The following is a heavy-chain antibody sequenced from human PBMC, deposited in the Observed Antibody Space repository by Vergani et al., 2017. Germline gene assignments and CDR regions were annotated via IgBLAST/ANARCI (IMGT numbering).Heavy chain of an antibody. CDR2: ISSNGGST. V-gene: IGHV3-64D*06. CDR3: AKGFFTHDYSNRFDY. D-gene: IGHD4-11*01. CDR1: GFTFSSYA. Sequence: EVQLVESGGGLVQPGGSLRLSCSASGFTFSSYAMHWVRQAPGKGLEYVSAISSNGGSTYYADSVKGRFTISRDNSKNTLYLQMSSLRAEDTAVYYCAKGFFTHDYSNRFDYWGQGTLVTVSS. J-gene: IGHJ4*02.